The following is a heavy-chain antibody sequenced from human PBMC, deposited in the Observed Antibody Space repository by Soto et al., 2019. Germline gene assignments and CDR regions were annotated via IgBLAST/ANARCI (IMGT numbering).Heavy chain of an antibody. CDR1: GGSFSGYY. J-gene: IGHJ4*02. CDR2: INHSGST. D-gene: IGHD6-19*01. CDR3: ARGPGYKQWLAFFY. V-gene: IGHV4-34*01. Sequence: SETLSLTCAVYGGSFSGYYWSWIRQPPGKGLEWIGEINHSGSTNYNPSLKSRVTISVDTSKNQFSLKLSSVTAADTAVYYCARGPGYKQWLAFFYWGQGTLVT.